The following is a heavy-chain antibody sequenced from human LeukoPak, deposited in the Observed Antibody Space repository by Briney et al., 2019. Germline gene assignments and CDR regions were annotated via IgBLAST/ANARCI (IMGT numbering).Heavy chain of an antibody. V-gene: IGHV1-18*01. J-gene: IGHJ4*02. CDR3: ARVTTVSQTLFDY. Sequence: ASVNVSCKASVCTDTSYVSNGLRPARGQELDWMGWISAYNGNTNYAQKLQGRVTMTTDTSTSTAYMELRSLRCDDTAVYYCARVTTVSQTLFDYWGRGTMVTVPS. CDR2: ISAYNGNT. D-gene: IGHD4-17*01. CDR1: VCTDTSYV.